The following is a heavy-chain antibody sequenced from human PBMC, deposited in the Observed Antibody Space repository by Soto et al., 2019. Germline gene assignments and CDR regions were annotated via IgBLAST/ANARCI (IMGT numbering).Heavy chain of an antibody. J-gene: IGHJ4*02. V-gene: IGHV3-11*06. CDR2: ISGSSSYT. CDR3: ARVSQDLDRFDY. D-gene: IGHD3-3*01. Sequence: LRLSCAASGFTFSDYYMSWIRQAPGKGLEWVSYISGSSSYTNYADSVKGRFTISRDNAKNSLYLQMNSLRAEDTAVYYCARVSQDLDRFDYWGQGTLVTVSS. CDR1: GFTFSDYY.